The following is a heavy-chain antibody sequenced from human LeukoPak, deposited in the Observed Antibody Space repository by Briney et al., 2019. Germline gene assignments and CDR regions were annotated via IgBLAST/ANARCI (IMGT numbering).Heavy chain of an antibody. V-gene: IGHV3-21*04. J-gene: IGHJ4*02. Sequence: GGSLRLSCAASGFSFSTYTMNWVRQAPGRGLEWVSSISTSSSYIYYADSLKGRFTISRDNAKNSLYLQMNSLRAEDTAVYYCAKGITMIVVVIDLDYWGQGTLVTVSS. CDR3: AKGITMIVVVIDLDY. D-gene: IGHD3-22*01. CDR2: ISTSSSYI. CDR1: GFSFSTYT.